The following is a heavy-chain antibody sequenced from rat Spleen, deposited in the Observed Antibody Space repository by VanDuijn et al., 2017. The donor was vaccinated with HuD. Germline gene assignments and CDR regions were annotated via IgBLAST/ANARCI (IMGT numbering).Heavy chain of an antibody. CDR2: IIYDGSRT. Sequence: EVQLVESGGGLVQPGRSLKLSCAASGFTFSDYNMAWVRQAPKKGLEWVATIIYDGSRTYYRDSVKGRFTISRDNAKSTLYLQMDSLRSEDTATYYCARHGRGERTYYYVLDAWGQGASVTVSS. CDR3: ARHGRGERTYYYVLDA. D-gene: IGHD4-3*01. CDR1: GFTFSDYN. V-gene: IGHV5S10*01. J-gene: IGHJ4*01.